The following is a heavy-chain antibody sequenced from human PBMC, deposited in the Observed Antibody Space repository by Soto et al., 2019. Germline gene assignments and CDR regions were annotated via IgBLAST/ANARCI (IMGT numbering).Heavy chain of an antibody. D-gene: IGHD1-7*01. Sequence: GESLKISCQGSGYTFNSFWIGWVRQMPGEGLEWMGLMFPWTSDTGYSPSFQGHVSISVDRSTGTGYLQWNSLKASDTAMYYCVTTRDGTTFFPHWGQGTPVTVSS. J-gene: IGHJ4*02. CDR2: MFPWTSDT. CDR1: GYTFNSFW. V-gene: IGHV5-51*01. CDR3: VTTRDGTTFFPH.